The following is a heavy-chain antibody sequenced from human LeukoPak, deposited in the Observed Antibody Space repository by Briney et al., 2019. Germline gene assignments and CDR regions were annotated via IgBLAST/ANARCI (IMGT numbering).Heavy chain of an antibody. D-gene: IGHD5-18*01. CDR1: GYTFTSYD. CDR3: ARSRDTAMVISPALSY. Sequence: SVKVSCKASGYTFTSYDINWVRQATGQGLEWMGGIIPIFGTANYAQKFQGRVTITTDESTSTAYMELSSLRSEDTAVYYCARSRDTAMVISPALSYWGQGTLVTVSS. V-gene: IGHV1-69*05. J-gene: IGHJ4*02. CDR2: IIPIFGTA.